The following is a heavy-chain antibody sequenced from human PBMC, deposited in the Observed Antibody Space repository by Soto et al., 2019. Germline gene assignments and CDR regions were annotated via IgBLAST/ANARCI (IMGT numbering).Heavy chain of an antibody. CDR1: GLTFSSYA. D-gene: IGHD6-6*01. Sequence: GGSLRLSCAASGLTFSSYAMSWVRQAPGKGLEWVSAISGSGGSTYYADSVKGRFTTTRDNSKNTLYLQMNSRRDEDKAVYYCAKDGSSSSGYYSYYMDVWGKGTTVTVSS. CDR2: ISGSGGST. CDR3: AKDGSSSSGYYSYYMDV. J-gene: IGHJ6*03. V-gene: IGHV3-23*01.